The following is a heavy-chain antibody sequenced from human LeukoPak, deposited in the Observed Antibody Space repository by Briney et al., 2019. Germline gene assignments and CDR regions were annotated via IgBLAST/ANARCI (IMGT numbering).Heavy chain of an antibody. Sequence: PGGSLRLSCAASGFTFSSYGMHWVRQAPGKGLEWVAVISYDGSSKYYADSVKGRFTISRDNSKNTLYLQMNSLRAEDTAVYYCAKDPGVLLWFGEFDYWGQGTLVTVSS. D-gene: IGHD3-10*01. CDR3: AKDPGVLLWFGEFDY. CDR2: ISYDGSSK. V-gene: IGHV3-30*18. CDR1: GFTFSSYG. J-gene: IGHJ4*02.